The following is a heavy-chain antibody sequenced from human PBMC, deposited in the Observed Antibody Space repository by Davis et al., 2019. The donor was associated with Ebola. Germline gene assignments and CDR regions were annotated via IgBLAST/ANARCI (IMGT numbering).Heavy chain of an antibody. CDR2: ISYDGSNK. D-gene: IGHD3-16*01. J-gene: IGHJ4*02. CDR1: GFTFSSYA. Sequence: GESLKISCAASGFTFSSYAIHWVRQAPGKGLQWVAVISYDGSNKYYADSVKGRFTISRDNSKNTLYLQMNSLRAEDTATYYCARYCHYPDCSYFDCWGQGTMVAVSS. V-gene: IGHV3-30-3*01. CDR3: ARYCHYPDCSYFDC.